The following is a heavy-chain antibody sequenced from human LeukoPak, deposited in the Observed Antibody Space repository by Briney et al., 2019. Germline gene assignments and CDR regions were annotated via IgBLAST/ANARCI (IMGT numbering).Heavy chain of an antibody. CDR2: IYYSGST. CDR3: ARDRYYYDSSGYGAFDI. J-gene: IGHJ3*02. V-gene: IGHV4-31*03. D-gene: IGHD3-22*01. CDR1: GGSISSGGYY. Sequence: SETLPLTCTVSGGSISSGGYYWSWIRQHPGKGLEWIGYIYYSGSTYYNPSLKSRVTISVDTSKNQFSLKLSSVTAADTAVYYCARDRYYYDSSGYGAFDIWGQGTMVTVSS.